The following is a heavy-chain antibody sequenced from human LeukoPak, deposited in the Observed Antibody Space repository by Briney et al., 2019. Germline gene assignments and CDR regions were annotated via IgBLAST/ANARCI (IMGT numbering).Heavy chain of an antibody. D-gene: IGHD5-24*01. Sequence: PSETLSLTCTVSGGSISSDNYYWGWLRQSPGKGLEWIGYIYYSGITYYNPSLKSRVSLSVDTSKNRFSLKLSSMTAADTAVYFCARAELELANVDYWGQGILVTVSS. V-gene: IGHV4-39*07. J-gene: IGHJ4*02. CDR2: IYYSGIT. CDR1: GGSISSDNYY. CDR3: ARAELELANVDY.